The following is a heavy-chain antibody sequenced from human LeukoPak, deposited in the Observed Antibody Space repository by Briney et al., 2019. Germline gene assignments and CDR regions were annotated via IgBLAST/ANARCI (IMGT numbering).Heavy chain of an antibody. J-gene: IGHJ4*02. CDR1: GGSISSSSYY. CDR2: INHSGST. Sequence: SETLSLTCTVSGGSISSSSYYWSWIRQPPGKGLEWIGEINHSGSTNYNPSLKSRVTISVDTSKNQFSLKLSSVTAADTAVYYCARGLVRRMATIHFDYWGQGTLVTVSS. D-gene: IGHD5-24*01. V-gene: IGHV4-39*07. CDR3: ARGLVRRMATIHFDY.